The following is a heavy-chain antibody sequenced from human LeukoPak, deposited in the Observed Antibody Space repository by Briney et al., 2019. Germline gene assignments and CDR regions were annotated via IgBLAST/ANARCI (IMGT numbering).Heavy chain of an antibody. CDR3: ARRAATVTTGYYYYYMDV. V-gene: IGHV4-39*01. CDR2: VYYGGTT. D-gene: IGHD4-17*01. Sequence: SETLSLTCTVSGGSINSRSYYWGWIRQPPGKGLEWIGSVYYGGTTYYNPSLKSRVTISEDTSKNQFSLKLSSVTAADTAVYYCARRAATVTTGYYYYYMDVWGKGTTVTVSS. J-gene: IGHJ6*03. CDR1: GGSINSRSYY.